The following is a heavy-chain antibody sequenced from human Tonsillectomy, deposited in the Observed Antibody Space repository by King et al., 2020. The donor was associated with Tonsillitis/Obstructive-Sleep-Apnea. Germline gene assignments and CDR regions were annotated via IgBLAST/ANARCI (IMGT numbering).Heavy chain of an antibody. CDR2: IYYSGST. CDR3: GRRRSRDYYMDV. Sequence: QLQLQESGPGLVKPSETLSLTCTVSGGSISSSSYYWGWIRQPPGKGLEWIGSIYYSGSTYYNPSLKSRVTISVDTSKNQFSLKLNSVTAADTAVYYCGRRRSRDYYMDVWGKGTTVTVSS. D-gene: IGHD1-14*01. V-gene: IGHV4-39*01. CDR1: GGSISSSSYY. J-gene: IGHJ6*03.